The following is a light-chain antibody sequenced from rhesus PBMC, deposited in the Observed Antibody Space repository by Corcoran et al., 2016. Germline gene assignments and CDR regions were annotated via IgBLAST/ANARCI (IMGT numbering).Light chain of an antibody. Sequence: DIQMTQSPSSVSASVGDRVTITCRASQGISSYLAWYQQKPGKDPKILLYYAATLQSGVPSRFSGSGSGTEFTLTISSLQSEDFATYYCQKYNSVPPTFGQGTKVEIK. CDR2: YAA. CDR1: QGISSY. CDR3: QKYNSVPPT. V-gene: IGKV1-25*01. J-gene: IGKJ1*01.